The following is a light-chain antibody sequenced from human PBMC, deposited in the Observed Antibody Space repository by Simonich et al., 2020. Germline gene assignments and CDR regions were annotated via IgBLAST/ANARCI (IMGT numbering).Light chain of an antibody. CDR3: CSYAGSSTFVV. CDR1: SSDVGGYNY. J-gene: IGLJ2*01. V-gene: IGLV2-23*02. Sequence: QSALTQPASVSGSPGQSITISCTGTSSDVGGYNYVSWYQQHPGKAPKLSIYDVSKRPSGVSNRFSGSKSGNTASLTISGLQAEDEADYYCCSYAGSSTFVVFGGGTKLTVL. CDR2: DVS.